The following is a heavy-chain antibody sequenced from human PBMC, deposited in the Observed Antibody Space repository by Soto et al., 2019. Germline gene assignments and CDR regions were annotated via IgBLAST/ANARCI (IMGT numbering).Heavy chain of an antibody. D-gene: IGHD4-4*01. V-gene: IGHV4-59*01. J-gene: IGHJ4*02. CDR1: GGSISSYY. CDR2: IYYSGST. CDR3: ARDFRNYRFDY. Sequence: PSETLSLTCTVSGGSISSYYWSWIRQPPGKGLEWIGYIYYSGSTNYNPSLKSRVTISVDTSKNQFSLKLSSVTAADTAVYYCARDFRNYRFDYWGQGTLVTVSS.